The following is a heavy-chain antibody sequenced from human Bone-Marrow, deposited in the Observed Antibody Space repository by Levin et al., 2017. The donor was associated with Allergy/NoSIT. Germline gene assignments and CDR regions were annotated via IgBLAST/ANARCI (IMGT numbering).Heavy chain of an antibody. CDR3: ASWIYGGYGMDYFDY. V-gene: IGHV4-59*01. J-gene: IGHJ4*02. Sequence: SETLSLTCTVSGDSIAPYYWSWIRQPPGKGLEWIGYMYYSGSPDYNPSLKSRVTISVGTSKNQLSLRLTSVTAADTAVYYCASWIYGGYGMDYFDYWGQGTLVTVSS. CDR1: GDSIAPYY. D-gene: IGHD5-12*01. CDR2: MYYSGSP.